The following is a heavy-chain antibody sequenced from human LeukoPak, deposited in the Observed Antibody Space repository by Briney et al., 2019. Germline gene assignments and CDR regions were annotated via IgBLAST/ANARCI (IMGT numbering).Heavy chain of an antibody. CDR3: ASHSSGYYFDY. V-gene: IGHV3-30-3*01. D-gene: IGHD3-22*01. CDR1: GFTFSSYA. Sequence: PGRSLRLSCAASGFTFSSYAMHWVRQAPGKGLEWVAVISYDGSNKYYADSVKGRFTISRDNSKNTLYLQMNSLRAEDTAVYYCASHSSGYYFDYWGQGTLVTVSS. CDR2: ISYDGSNK. J-gene: IGHJ4*02.